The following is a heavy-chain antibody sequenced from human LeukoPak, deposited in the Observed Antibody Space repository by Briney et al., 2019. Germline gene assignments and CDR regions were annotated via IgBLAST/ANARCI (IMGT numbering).Heavy chain of an antibody. D-gene: IGHD1-1*01. CDR1: GVSISSGDYY. CDR3: ARRVIGQPDAFDI. Sequence: PSETLSLTCTVSGVSISSGDYYWSWIRQPPGKGLEWIGYISYSGSTYYNPSLKSRVTISVDTSKKQFSLKLSSVTAADTAVYYCARRVIGQPDAFDIWGQGTMVTVSS. CDR2: ISYSGST. J-gene: IGHJ3*02. V-gene: IGHV4-30-4*01.